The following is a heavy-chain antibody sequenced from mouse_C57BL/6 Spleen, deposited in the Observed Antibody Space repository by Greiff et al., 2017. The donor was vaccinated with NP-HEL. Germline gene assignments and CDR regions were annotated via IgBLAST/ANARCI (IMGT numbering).Heavy chain of an antibody. Sequence: QVQLQQSGAELVRPGASVTLSCKASGYTFTGYEMHWVKQTPVHGLEWIGAIDPETGGTAYNQKFKGKAILTADNSSSTAYMVLRSLTSDDSAVYCCTRAECGYCYAMAYWDQGASVTVSS. V-gene: IGHV1-15*01. CDR2: IDPETGGT. D-gene: IGHD2-3*01. CDR3: TRAECGYCYAMAY. J-gene: IGHJ4*01. CDR1: GYTFTGYE.